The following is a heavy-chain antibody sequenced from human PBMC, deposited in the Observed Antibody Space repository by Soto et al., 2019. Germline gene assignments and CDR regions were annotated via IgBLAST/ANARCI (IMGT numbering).Heavy chain of an antibody. CDR3: VSKLGPYYYGLDV. Sequence: SETLSLTCTVYGDSITNNHWWSWVRQPPGKGPELIGEIYHTGIANYNPSLESRVAFSVDKSKNQFSLSLTSVTAADTAVYYCVSKLGPYYYGLDVWGQGATVTVSS. V-gene: IGHV4-4*02. CDR1: GDSITNNHW. D-gene: IGHD3-16*01. J-gene: IGHJ6*02. CDR2: IYHTGIA.